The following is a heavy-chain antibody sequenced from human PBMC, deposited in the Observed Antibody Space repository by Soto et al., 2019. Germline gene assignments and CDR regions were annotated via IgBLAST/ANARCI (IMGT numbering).Heavy chain of an antibody. CDR1: GGSLNRGSYS. Sequence: PSETLALAFSFSGGSLNRGSYSWSWFRQPPEKGMEWIGKIYCRGNPYSHPSLQRRLILSIDTSKHQSSLPVGSVTAADPAVYYCVSSALYGRDGWGQGCPGTV. CDR3: VSSALYGRDG. CDR2: IYCRGNP. V-gene: IGHV4-30-4*01. J-gene: IGHJ6*02.